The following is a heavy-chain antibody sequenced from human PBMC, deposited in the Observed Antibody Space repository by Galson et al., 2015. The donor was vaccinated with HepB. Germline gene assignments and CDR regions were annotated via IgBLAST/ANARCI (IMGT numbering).Heavy chain of an antibody. V-gene: IGHV7-4-1*02. D-gene: IGHD3-10*01. CDR2: INTNTGNP. CDR1: GYTFTSYG. Sequence: SVKVSCKASGYTFTSYGISWVRQAPGQGLEWMGWINTNTGNPTYAQGFTGRFVFSLDTSVSTAYLQISSLKAEDTAVYYCARVGGVTMVRGVMYYFDYWGQGTLVTVSS. CDR3: ARVGGVTMVRGVMYYFDY. J-gene: IGHJ4*02.